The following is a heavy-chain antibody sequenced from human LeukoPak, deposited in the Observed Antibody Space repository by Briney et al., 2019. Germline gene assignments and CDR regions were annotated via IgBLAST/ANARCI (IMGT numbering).Heavy chain of an antibody. CDR3: ARTYGAEQDDY. CDR2: IFYTGST. Sequence: SETLSLTCRVSGGFIRSSSYYWGWIRQPPEKGLEWIGSIFYTGSTYYNPSLKSRVTISVDTSRNQFSLKLRSVTAADTAVYYCARTYGAEQDDYWGQGTLVTVSS. D-gene: IGHD4-17*01. J-gene: IGHJ4*02. CDR1: GGFIRSSSYY. V-gene: IGHV4-39*01.